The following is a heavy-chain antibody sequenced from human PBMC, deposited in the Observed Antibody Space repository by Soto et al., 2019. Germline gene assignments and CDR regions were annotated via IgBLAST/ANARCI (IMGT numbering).Heavy chain of an antibody. CDR2: IXXSXXX. V-gene: IGHV4-61*01. CDR1: GGSVSSGSYY. Sequence: SETLSLTCTVSGGSVSSGSYYCSWIRQPPGKGLXWIXYIXXSXXXXXNXXLKSRVTISVDTSKNQFSLKLSSVTAAETAVYYCARGTTAGIGWFDPWGQGTLVTVSS. D-gene: IGHD6-13*01. J-gene: IGHJ5*02. CDR3: ARGTTAGIGWFDP.